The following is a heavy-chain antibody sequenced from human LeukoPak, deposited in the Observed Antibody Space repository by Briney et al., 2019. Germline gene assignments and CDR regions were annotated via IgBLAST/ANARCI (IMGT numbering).Heavy chain of an antibody. CDR2: INTNTGNP. D-gene: IGHD2-15*01. CDR1: GYTFTSYA. J-gene: IGHJ4*02. V-gene: IGHV7-4-1*02. Sequence: ASVTVSFKASGYTFTSYAMNWVRQAPGQGLEWMGWINTNTGNPTYAQGFTGRFVFSLDTSVSTAYLQISSLKAEDTAVYYCARDRCSGGSCHFDYWGQGTLVTVSS. CDR3: ARDRCSGGSCHFDY.